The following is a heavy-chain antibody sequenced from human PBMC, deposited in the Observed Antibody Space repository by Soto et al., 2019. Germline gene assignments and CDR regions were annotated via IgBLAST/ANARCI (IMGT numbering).Heavy chain of an antibody. CDR2: ISSSSSTI. V-gene: IGHV3-48*02. Sequence: EVQLVESGGGLVQPGGSLRLSCAASGFTFSSYSMNWVRQAPGKGLEWVSYISSSSSTIYYADSVKGRFTISRDNAKNSLYLQMNCLRDEDTAVYYCARASGSGRGWFDPWGQGTLVTVSS. CDR1: GFTFSSYS. J-gene: IGHJ5*02. D-gene: IGHD3-10*01. CDR3: ARASGSGRGWFDP.